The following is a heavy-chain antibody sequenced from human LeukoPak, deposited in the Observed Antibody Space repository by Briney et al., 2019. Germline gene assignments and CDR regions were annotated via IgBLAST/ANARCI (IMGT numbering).Heavy chain of an antibody. CDR1: GYTFTGYY. J-gene: IGHJ6*03. CDR3: ARAHDYGDYACMDV. CDR2: INPNSGGT. V-gene: IGHV1-2*06. D-gene: IGHD4-17*01. Sequence: ASVKVSCKASGYTFTGYYMHWVRQAPGQGLEWMGRINPNSGGTNYAQKFQGRVTMTRDTSISTAYMELSRLRSDDTAVYYCARAHDYGDYACMDVRGKGTTVTVSS.